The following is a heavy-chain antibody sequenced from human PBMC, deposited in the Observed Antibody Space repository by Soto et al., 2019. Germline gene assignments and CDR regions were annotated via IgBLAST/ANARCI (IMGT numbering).Heavy chain of an antibody. CDR1: GFTVSSNY. Sequence: GWSLRLSCAASGFTVSSNYMSWVRQAPGKGLEWVSVIYSGGSTYYADSVKGRFTISRDNSKNTLYLQMNSLRAEDTAVYYCARDNGGNSYYYYGMDVWGQGTTVTVYS. CDR2: IYSGGST. V-gene: IGHV3-53*01. CDR3: ARDNGGNSYYYYGMDV. D-gene: IGHD2-21*02. J-gene: IGHJ6*02.